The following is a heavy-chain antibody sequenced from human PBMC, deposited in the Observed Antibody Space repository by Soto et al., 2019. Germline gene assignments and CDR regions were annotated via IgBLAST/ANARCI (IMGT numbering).Heavy chain of an antibody. CDR1: GFSVNKDF. CDR3: ARDKVGIAVAEGTDP. Sequence: PGGSLRLSCAASGFSVNKDFMSWVRQAPGQGLEWMGWISAYNGNTNYAQKLQGRVTMTTDTSTSTAYMELRSLRSDDTAVYYCARDKVGIAVAEGTDPWGQGTLVTVSS. V-gene: IGHV1-18*04. J-gene: IGHJ5*02. CDR2: ISAYNGNT. D-gene: IGHD6-19*01.